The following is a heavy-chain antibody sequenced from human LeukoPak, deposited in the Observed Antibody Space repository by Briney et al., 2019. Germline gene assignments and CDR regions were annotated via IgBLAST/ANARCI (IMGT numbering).Heavy chain of an antibody. J-gene: IGHJ4*02. Sequence: GGSLRLSCAASGFTFTNAWMTCVRQAPGKGLEWVGRIKSKTDGGTTGYAAPVKGRFTMSRDDSKNTLYLQMNSLKTEDTAMYYCTTFYCSGGSCTDYWGQGALFTVFS. CDR2: IKSKTDGGTT. CDR3: TTFYCSGGSCTDY. V-gene: IGHV3-15*01. CDR1: GFTFTNAW. D-gene: IGHD2-15*01.